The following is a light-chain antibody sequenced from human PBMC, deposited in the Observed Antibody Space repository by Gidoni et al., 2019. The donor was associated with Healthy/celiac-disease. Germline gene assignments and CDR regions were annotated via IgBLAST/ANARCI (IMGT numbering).Light chain of an antibody. J-gene: IGLJ2*01. CDR3: YSTDSSGNHRV. CDR1: ALPKKY. Sequence: LTQPPGQTARITCSGDALPKKYAYWYQQKSGQAPVLVIYEDSKRPSGIPERFSGSSSGTMATLTISGAQVEDEADYYCYSTDSSGNHRVFGGGTKLTVL. CDR2: EDS. V-gene: IGLV3-10*01.